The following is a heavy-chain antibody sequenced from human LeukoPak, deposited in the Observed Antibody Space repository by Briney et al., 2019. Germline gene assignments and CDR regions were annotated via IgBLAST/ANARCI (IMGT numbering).Heavy chain of an antibody. Sequence: GASVKVSCKASGGTFSSYAISWVRQAPGQGLEWMGWISAYNGNTNYAQKLQGRVTMTTDTSTSTAYMELRSLRSDDTAVYYCARGVLSGWPFFEYFQHWGQGTLVTVSS. D-gene: IGHD6-19*01. CDR1: GGTFSSYA. CDR2: ISAYNGNT. J-gene: IGHJ1*01. CDR3: ARGVLSGWPFFEYFQH. V-gene: IGHV1-18*01.